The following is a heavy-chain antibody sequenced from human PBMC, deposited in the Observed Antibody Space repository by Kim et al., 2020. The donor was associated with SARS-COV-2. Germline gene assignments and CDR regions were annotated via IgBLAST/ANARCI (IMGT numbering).Heavy chain of an antibody. CDR2: ISGSGGST. Sequence: GGSLRLSCAASGFTFSSYAMSWVRQAPGKGLEWVSAISGSGGSTYYADSVKGRFTISRDNSKNTLYLQMNSLRAEDTAVYYCAKDPYYGSGSYFPFDYWGQGTLVTVSS. CDR3: AKDPYYGSGSYFPFDY. CDR1: GFTFSSYA. D-gene: IGHD3-10*01. V-gene: IGHV3-23*01. J-gene: IGHJ4*02.